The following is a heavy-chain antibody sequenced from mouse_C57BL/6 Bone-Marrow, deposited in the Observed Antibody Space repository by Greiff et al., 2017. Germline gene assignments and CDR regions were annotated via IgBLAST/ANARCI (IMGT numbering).Heavy chain of an antibody. CDR2: INPSSGYT. Sequence: VKLVESGAELAKPGASVKLSCKASGYTFTSYWMHWVKQRPGQGLEWIGYINPSSGYTKYNQKFKDKATLTADKSSSTAYMQLSSLTYEDSAVYYCAREAIYYDYDRHGYYYAMDYWGQGTSVTVSS. J-gene: IGHJ4*01. CDR1: GYTFTSYW. V-gene: IGHV1-7*01. D-gene: IGHD2-4*01. CDR3: AREAIYYDYDRHGYYYAMDY.